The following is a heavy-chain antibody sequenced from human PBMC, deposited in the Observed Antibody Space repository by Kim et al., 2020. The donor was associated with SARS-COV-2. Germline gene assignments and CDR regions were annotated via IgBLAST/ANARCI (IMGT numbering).Heavy chain of an antibody. J-gene: IGHJ6*02. V-gene: IGHV3-11*03. D-gene: IGHD3-10*01. CDR3: ATYGVTMVRGVRYGMDV. CDR1: GFTFSDYY. Sequence: GGSLRLSCAASGFTFSDYYMSWIRQAPGKGLEWVSYISSSSSYTNYADSVKGRFTISRDNAKNSLYLQMNSLRAEDTAVYYCATYGVTMVRGVRYGMDVWGQGTTVTVSS. CDR2: ISSSSSYT.